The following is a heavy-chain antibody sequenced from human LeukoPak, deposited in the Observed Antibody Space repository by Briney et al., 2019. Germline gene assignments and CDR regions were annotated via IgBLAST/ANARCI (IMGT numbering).Heavy chain of an antibody. CDR1: GFTFSSYS. Sequence: GGSLRLPCAASGFTFSSYSMNWVRQAPGKGLEWVSSISSSSSYIYYADSVKGRFAISRDNAKNSLYLQMNSLRAEDTAVYYCARDRRYCSSTSCSPRDAFDIWGQGTMVTVSS. CDR2: ISSSSSYI. D-gene: IGHD2-2*01. V-gene: IGHV3-21*01. J-gene: IGHJ3*02. CDR3: ARDRRYCSSTSCSPRDAFDI.